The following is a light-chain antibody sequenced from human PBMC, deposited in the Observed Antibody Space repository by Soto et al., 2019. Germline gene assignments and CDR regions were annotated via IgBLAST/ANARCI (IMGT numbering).Light chain of an antibody. J-gene: IGKJ2*01. CDR1: QSISSW. V-gene: IGKV1-5*01. Sequence: DIQMTQSPSTLSASVGDRVTITCRARQSISSWLAWYQQKPGKAPKLLIYDASSLESGVPSRFSGSGAGTEFTLTISSLQPDDFATYYFQQYNSYLYTFGQGTKLEIK. CDR2: DAS. CDR3: QQYNSYLYT.